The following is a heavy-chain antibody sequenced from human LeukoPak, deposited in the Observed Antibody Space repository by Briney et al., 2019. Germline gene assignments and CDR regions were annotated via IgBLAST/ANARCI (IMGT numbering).Heavy chain of an antibody. CDR2: IYYSGST. V-gene: IGHV4-59*08. CDR1: GGSISSYY. J-gene: IGHJ6*02. D-gene: IGHD6-13*01. CDR3: ARIYSSSVNYYYYYYGMDV. Sequence: SETLSLACTVSGGSISSYYWSWIRQPPGKGLEWIGYIYYSGSTNYNPSLKSRVTISVDTSKNQFSLKLSSVTAADTAVYYCARIYSSSVNYYYYYYGMDVWGQGTTVTVSS.